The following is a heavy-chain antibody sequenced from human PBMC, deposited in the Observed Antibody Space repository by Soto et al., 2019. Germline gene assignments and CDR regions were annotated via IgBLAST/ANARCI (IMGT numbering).Heavy chain of an antibody. CDR2: ISPQGGST. J-gene: IGHJ4*02. CDR1: GFAFSSYA. D-gene: IGHD2-21*01. CDR3: VNMMIARGAFDF. V-gene: IGHV3-64D*06. Sequence: GGSLRLSCSASGFAFSSYAMHWVRQTPGKGLEYVSAISPQGGSTYYADSVKGRFTISRDDSKDTVYLQMSSLRPDDTAVYYCVNMMIARGAFDFWGQGTLVTVSS.